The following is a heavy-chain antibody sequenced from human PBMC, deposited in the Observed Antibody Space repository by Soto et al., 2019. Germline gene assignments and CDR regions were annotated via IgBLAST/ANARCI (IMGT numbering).Heavy chain of an antibody. Sequence: DVQLVESGGGLVQPGRSLRLSCAASGFTFDDYAMHWVRQAPGKGLEWVSGISWNSGSIGYADSVKGRFTISRDNAKNSLYLQMNSLRAEDTALYYCAKDSYYDSSGYSDYWGQGTLVTVSS. CDR2: ISWNSGSI. D-gene: IGHD3-22*01. J-gene: IGHJ4*02. V-gene: IGHV3-9*01. CDR3: AKDSYYDSSGYSDY. CDR1: GFTFDDYA.